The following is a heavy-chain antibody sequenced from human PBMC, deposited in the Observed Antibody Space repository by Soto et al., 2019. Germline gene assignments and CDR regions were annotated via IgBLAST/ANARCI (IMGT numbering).Heavy chain of an antibody. CDR1: GGSFSGYY. CDR3: ARGRRHYYYMDV. J-gene: IGHJ6*03. CDR2: INHSGST. V-gene: IGHV4-34*01. Sequence: QVQLQQWGAGLLKPSETLSLTCAVYGGSFSGYYWSWIRQPPGKGLEWIGEINHSGSTNYNPSLKSRVTISVDTSNNQFSLKLSSVTAADTAVYYCARGRRHYYYMDVWGKGTTVTVSS.